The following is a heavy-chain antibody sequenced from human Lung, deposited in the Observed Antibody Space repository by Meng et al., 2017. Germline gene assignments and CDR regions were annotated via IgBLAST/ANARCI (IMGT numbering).Heavy chain of an antibody. CDR3: VRRTYSSGWYFDY. CDR1: GGSFSGDY. CDR2: ILDSGSN. D-gene: IGHD6-19*01. V-gene: IGHV4-34*12. Sequence: VNRHKGGERLLKPSDTLSLTCSVYGGSFSGDYWSWIRQPPGKGLEWIGEILDSGSNNYNPSLKSRVTISVDTSKNQFSLRVTSVTAADRAVYYCVRRTYSSGWYFDYWGQGTLVTVSS. J-gene: IGHJ4*02.